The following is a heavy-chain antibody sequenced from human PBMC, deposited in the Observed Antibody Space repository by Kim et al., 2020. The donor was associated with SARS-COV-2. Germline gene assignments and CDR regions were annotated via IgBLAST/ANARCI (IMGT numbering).Heavy chain of an antibody. V-gene: IGHV1-3*01. CDR3: ARPNYDILTGYYKRMGYFDY. CDR2: INAGNGNT. Sequence: ASVKVSCKASGYTFTSYAMHWVRQAPGQRLEWMGWINAGNGNTKYSQKFQGRVTITRDTSASTAYMELSILRSEDTAVYYFARPNYDILTGYYKRMGYFDYWGQGTLVTVSS. J-gene: IGHJ4*02. CDR1: GYTFTSYA. D-gene: IGHD3-9*01.